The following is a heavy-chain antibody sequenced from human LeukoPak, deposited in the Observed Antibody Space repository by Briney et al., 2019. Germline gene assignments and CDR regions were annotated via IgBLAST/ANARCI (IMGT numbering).Heavy chain of an antibody. D-gene: IGHD4-17*01. J-gene: IGHJ6*03. Sequence: GSLRLSCAASGFTFSSYAMSWVRQAPGKGLGWVSAISGSGGSTYYADSVKGRFTISRDNSKNTLYLQMNSLRAEDTAVYYCAKGRVTTSSYYYYYMDVWGKGTTVTVSS. CDR3: AKGRVTTSSYYYYYMDV. CDR1: GFTFSSYA. CDR2: ISGSGGST. V-gene: IGHV3-23*01.